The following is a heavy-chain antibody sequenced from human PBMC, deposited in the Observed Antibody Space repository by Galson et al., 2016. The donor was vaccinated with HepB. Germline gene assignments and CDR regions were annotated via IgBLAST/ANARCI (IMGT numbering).Heavy chain of an antibody. CDR2: INHSGET. CDR3: ATPGLQFLEWPFLFHY. Sequence: SETLSLTCAVYGGSFSGYSWSWIRQPPGKGLEWIGEINHSGETTYNPSLKSRVTISGDTSKKQFSLRLTSVTAADTAIYYCATPGLQFLEWPFLFHYWGQGTLVTVSS. CDR1: GGSFSGYS. J-gene: IGHJ4*02. D-gene: IGHD3-3*01. V-gene: IGHV4-34*01.